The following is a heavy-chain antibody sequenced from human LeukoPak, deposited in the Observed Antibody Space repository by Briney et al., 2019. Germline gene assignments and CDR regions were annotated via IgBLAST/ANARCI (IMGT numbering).Heavy chain of an antibody. V-gene: IGHV4-59*12. CDR2: IYYSGST. CDR3: ARGLPKNEYSDYGGTWFDP. Sequence: SETLSLTCTVSGGSISSYYWSWIRQPPGKGLEWIGYIYYSGSTNYNPSLKSRVTISVDRSKNQFSLKLSSVTAADTAVYYCARGLPKNEYSDYGGTWFDPWGQGTLVTVSS. CDR1: GGSISSYY. D-gene: IGHD4-11*01. J-gene: IGHJ5*02.